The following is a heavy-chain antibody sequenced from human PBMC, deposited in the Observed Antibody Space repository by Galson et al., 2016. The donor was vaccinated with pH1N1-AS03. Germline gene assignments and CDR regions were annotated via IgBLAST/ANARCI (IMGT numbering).Heavy chain of an antibody. D-gene: IGHD3-16*01. Sequence: SLRLSCAASGFPFSTHWMHWVRQVPGKGPVWISRINTDGSSTDYADSVKGRFTISRDNAKEMVYLQMNRLRADDTAVYYCARGGDDYIWGSYSGGYWGQGILVTVSS. V-gene: IGHV3-74*01. CDR2: INTDGSST. J-gene: IGHJ1*01. CDR3: ARGGDDYIWGSYSGGY. CDR1: GFPFSTHW.